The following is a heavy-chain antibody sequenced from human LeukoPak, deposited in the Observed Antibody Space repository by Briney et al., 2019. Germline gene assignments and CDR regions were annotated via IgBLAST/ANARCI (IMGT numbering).Heavy chain of an antibody. CDR3: ARSARGAPDAFDI. CDR2: IYYSGST. CDR1: GGSISSYC. V-gene: IGHV4-59*01. Sequence: SETLSLTGTVSGGSISSYCWSWIRQPPGKGLEWIGYIYYSGSTNYNPSLKSRVTISVDTSKNQFSLKLSSVTAADTAVYYCARSARGAPDAFDIWGQGTMVTVSS. J-gene: IGHJ3*02. D-gene: IGHD4-17*01.